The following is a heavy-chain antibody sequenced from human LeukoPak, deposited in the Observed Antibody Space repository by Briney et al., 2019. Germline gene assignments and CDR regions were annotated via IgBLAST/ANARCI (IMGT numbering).Heavy chain of an antibody. CDR1: VYSFTSYA. V-gene: IGHV1-18*01. CDR2: ISAHNGNT. CDR3: ARDYYDNSGGYFDY. J-gene: IGHJ4*02. D-gene: IGHD3-22*01. Sequence: ASVKVSGKASVYSFTSYAITWVRQAPRQGLKWMEWISAHNGNTNYAHKLQGRGTMTTDTSTATAYIELRSLRSDDTAIYSCARDYYDNSGGYFDYWGQGALVTVSS.